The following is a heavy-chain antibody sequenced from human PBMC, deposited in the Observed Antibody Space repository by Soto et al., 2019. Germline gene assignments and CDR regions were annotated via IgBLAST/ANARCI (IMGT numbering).Heavy chain of an antibody. CDR3: AKDITAAALDWFDP. V-gene: IGHV3-30*18. Sequence: GGSLRLSCAASGFTFSSYGMHWVRQAPGKGLEWVAVISYDGSNKYYADSVKGRFTISRDNSKNTLYLQMNSLRAEDTAVYYCAKDITAAALDWFDPWGQGTLVTVSS. CDR2: ISYDGSNK. J-gene: IGHJ5*02. CDR1: GFTFSSYG. D-gene: IGHD6-13*01.